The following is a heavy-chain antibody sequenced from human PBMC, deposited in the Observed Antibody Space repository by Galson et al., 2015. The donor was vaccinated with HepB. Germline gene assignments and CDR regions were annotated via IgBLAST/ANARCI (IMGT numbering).Heavy chain of an antibody. V-gene: IGHV3-21*01. CDR3: ARDQPNYYDFWSGYYISAFDI. D-gene: IGHD3-3*01. CDR2: ISSSSSYI. J-gene: IGHJ3*02. Sequence: SLRLSCAASGFTFSSYSMNWVRQAPGKGLEWVSSISSSSSYIYYADSVKGRFTISRDNAKNSLYLQMNSLRAEDTAVYYCARDQPNYYDFWSGYYISAFDIWGQGTMVTVSS. CDR1: GFTFSSYS.